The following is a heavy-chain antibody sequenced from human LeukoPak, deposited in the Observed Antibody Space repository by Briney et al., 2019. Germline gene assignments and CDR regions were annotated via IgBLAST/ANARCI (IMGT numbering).Heavy chain of an antibody. Sequence: GGALRLSCAASGFTFSSYAMSWVRQAPGKGLEWVSAISGSGGSTYYADSVKGRFTISRDNSKNTLYLQMNSLRAEDTAVYYCAKLGKRVPVALFDYWGQGTLVTVSS. CDR1: GFTFSSYA. CDR2: ISGSGGST. J-gene: IGHJ4*02. D-gene: IGHD2-2*01. V-gene: IGHV3-23*01. CDR3: AKLGKRVPVALFDY.